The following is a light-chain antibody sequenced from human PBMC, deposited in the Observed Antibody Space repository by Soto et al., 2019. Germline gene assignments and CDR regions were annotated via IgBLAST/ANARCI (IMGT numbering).Light chain of an antibody. CDR1: QDISNY. CDR2: DAF. V-gene: IGKV1-33*01. CDR3: QQYKHLTT. J-gene: IGKJ5*01. Sequence: DIQMTQSPSSLSASVGDRVTITCQASQDISNYLNWYQQKPGKAPKLLIYDAFNLETGVSSRLSGSGSGTDFTFTITSLQPETIAPYCRQQYKHLTTFGRGTRLEI.